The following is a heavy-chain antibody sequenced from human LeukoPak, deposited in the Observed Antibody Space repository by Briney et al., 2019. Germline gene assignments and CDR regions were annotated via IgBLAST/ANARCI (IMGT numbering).Heavy chain of an antibody. Sequence: PGGSLRLSCAASGFTFSSYGMSWVRQAPGKGLEWVSAISGSGGSTYYADSVKGRLTISRDNSKNTLYLQMNSLRAEDTAVYYCARDDSSGYYYATNAFDIWGQGTMVTVSS. D-gene: IGHD3-22*01. CDR1: GFTFSSYG. V-gene: IGHV3-23*01. CDR2: ISGSGGST. J-gene: IGHJ3*02. CDR3: ARDDSSGYYYATNAFDI.